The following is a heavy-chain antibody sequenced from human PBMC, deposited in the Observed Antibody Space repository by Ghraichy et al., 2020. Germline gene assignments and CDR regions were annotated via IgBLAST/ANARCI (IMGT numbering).Heavy chain of an antibody. CDR1: GFTFDDFA. CDR2: LSWNSGRR. V-gene: IGHV3-9*03. CDR3: VKDVGADYGNSGYYFDY. D-gene: IGHD4-11*01. Sequence: LNISCTTSGFTFDDFAMHWVRQGPGKGLEWVSGLSWNSGRRDYADSVKGRFTISRDNAKKSLFLEMDDLRPEDMAVYYCVKDVGADYGNSGYYFDYWGQGILVTVSS. J-gene: IGHJ4*02.